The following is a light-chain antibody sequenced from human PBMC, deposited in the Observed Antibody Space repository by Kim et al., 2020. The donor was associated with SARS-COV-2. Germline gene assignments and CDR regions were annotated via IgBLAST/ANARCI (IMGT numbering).Light chain of an antibody. J-gene: IGLJ2*01. Sequence: SYELTQPPSVSVSPGQTARITCSGDALPKQYAYWYQQKPGQAPVLVIYKDSERPSGIPERFSGSSSGTTVTLTISGVQAEDEADYYCQSADSRGEVFGGGTQLTVL. V-gene: IGLV3-25*03. CDR3: QSADSRGEV. CDR2: KDS. CDR1: ALPKQY.